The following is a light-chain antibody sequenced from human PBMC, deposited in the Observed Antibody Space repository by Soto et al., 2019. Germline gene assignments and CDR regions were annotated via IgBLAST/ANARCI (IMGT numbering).Light chain of an antibody. Sequence: QSALTQPPSVSGSPGHSVTISCTGTSSDVGSYNRVSWYQQPPGTAPKLMIYEVSSRPSGVPDRFSGSKSGNTASLTISGLQAEDEADYYCSSYTSGNTPVVFGGGTKLTVL. CDR3: SSYTSGNTPVV. V-gene: IGLV2-18*02. CDR1: SSDVGSYNR. CDR2: EVS. J-gene: IGLJ2*01.